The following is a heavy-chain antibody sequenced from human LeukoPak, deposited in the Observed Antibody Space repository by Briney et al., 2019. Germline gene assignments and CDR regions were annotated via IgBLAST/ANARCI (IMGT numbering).Heavy chain of an antibody. J-gene: IGHJ4*02. D-gene: IGHD6-13*01. Sequence: GGSLRLSCAASGFTFSSYWMTWVRQAPGKGLEWVANIKQDGSEKYYVDSVKGRFTISRDNAKNSLYLQMNSLRAEDTAVYYCASGHSSSPSFDYWGQGTLVTVSS. CDR3: ASGHSSSPSFDY. CDR2: IKQDGSEK. V-gene: IGHV3-7*01. CDR1: GFTFSSYW.